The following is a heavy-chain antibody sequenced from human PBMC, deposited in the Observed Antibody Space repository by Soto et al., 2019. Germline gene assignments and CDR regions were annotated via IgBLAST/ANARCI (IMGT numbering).Heavy chain of an antibody. J-gene: IGHJ4*02. Sequence: EVQLVESGGGLVEPRESLRLSCVASGFTFKNYNMNWVRQAPGKGLEWVSSIGGTDTFTYYADPVKGRFSICRDNAKSALFLQMIGLRAEDTAVYFSVRDGSLLGLTRWGQGTLVTVSS. D-gene: IGHD3-10*01. V-gene: IGHV3-21*01. CDR3: VRDGSLLGLTR. CDR1: GFTFKNYN. CDR2: IGGTDTFT.